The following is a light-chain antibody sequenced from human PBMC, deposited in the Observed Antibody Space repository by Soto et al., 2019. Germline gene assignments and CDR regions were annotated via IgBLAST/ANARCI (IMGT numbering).Light chain of an antibody. Sequence: DIEMTQSPSTLSASVGERVTITCRASQSISSWLAWYQQKPGKAPRLLIYKASTLEAGVPSRFSGSGSGTEFTLTISSLQPDDFAAFYCQEYNGYSSYTFGQGTRLEI. CDR3: QEYNGYSSYT. J-gene: IGKJ2*01. CDR1: QSISSW. CDR2: KAS. V-gene: IGKV1-5*03.